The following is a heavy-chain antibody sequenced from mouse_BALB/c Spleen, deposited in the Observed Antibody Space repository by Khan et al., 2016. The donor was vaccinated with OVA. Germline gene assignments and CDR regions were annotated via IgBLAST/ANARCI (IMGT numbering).Heavy chain of an antibody. Sequence: QVQLQQPGAELMKPGASVKISCEATGYAFSSYWIEWVKQRPGHGLEWVGEILPGTGNTKYNENFEGKATLSADTSSNTAYLQLSSLTSADSFVYNCTRPYYSDYWGQGTTLTVSS. CDR3: TRPYYSDY. J-gene: IGHJ2*01. CDR2: ILPGTGNT. V-gene: IGHV1-9*01. D-gene: IGHD2-10*01. CDR1: GYAFSSYW.